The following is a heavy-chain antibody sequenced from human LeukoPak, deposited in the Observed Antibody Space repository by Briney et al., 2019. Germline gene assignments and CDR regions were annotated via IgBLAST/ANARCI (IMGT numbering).Heavy chain of an antibody. D-gene: IGHD3-10*01. Sequence: PGGTLRLSCAASGFTFSSYGMSWVRQAPGKGLEWVSAISGSGGSTYYADSVKGRFTISRDNSKSTLYIQMNSLRAEDTAVYYCARLGYGSGSYYKPNIDYWGQGTLVTVSS. CDR3: ARLGYGSGSYYKPNIDY. CDR2: ISGSGGST. V-gene: IGHV3-23*01. J-gene: IGHJ4*02. CDR1: GFTFSSYG.